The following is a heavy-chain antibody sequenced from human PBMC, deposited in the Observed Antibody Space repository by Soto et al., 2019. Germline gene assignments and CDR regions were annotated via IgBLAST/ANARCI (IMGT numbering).Heavy chain of an antibody. CDR3: ARDPHEYWSGYYLYYYMDV. CDR1: GFTFSSYS. Sequence: GGSLRLSCAACGFTFSSYSMNWVRQAPGKGLEWVSYISSSSSTIYYADSVKGRFTISRDNAKNSLYLQMNSLRAEDTAVYYCARDPHEYWSGYYLYYYMDVWGKGTTVTVSS. V-gene: IGHV3-48*01. CDR2: ISSSSSTI. J-gene: IGHJ6*03. D-gene: IGHD3-3*01.